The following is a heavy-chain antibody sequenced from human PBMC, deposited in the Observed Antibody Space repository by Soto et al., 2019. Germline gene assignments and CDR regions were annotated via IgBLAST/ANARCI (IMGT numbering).Heavy chain of an antibody. Sequence: HPGGSLRLSCAAYGFTFSSYSMNWVRQAPGKGLEWVSYISSSSSTIYYADSVKGRFTISRDNAKNSLYLQMNSLRAEDTAVYYCARGGLYCSSTSCYCHDAFDLWGQGTMVTVSS. CDR2: ISSSSSTI. V-gene: IGHV3-48*01. CDR1: GFTFSSYS. D-gene: IGHD2-2*01. J-gene: IGHJ3*01. CDR3: ARGGLYCSSTSCYCHDAFDL.